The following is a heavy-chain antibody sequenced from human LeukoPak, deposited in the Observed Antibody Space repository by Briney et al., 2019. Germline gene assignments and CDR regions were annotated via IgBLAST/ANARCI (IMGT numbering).Heavy chain of an antibody. CDR3: AREFVVASFDI. CDR1: GGTFSSYA. D-gene: IGHD2-21*01. J-gene: IGHJ3*02. Sequence: SVKVSCKASGGTFSSYAISWVRQTPGQGLEWMGRIIPILGIANYAQKFQGRVTITADKSTSTAYMELSSLRSEDTAVYYCAREFVVASFDIWGQGTMVTVSS. V-gene: IGHV1-69*04. CDR2: IIPILGIA.